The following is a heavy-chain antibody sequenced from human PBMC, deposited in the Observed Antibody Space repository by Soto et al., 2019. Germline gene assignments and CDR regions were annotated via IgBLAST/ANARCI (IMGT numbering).Heavy chain of an antibody. Sequence: QEQLEQSGTEVKKPGSSVKLSCKASGVTFSDNVITWVRQAPGQGLEWIGGIITISNTANYAPKFQGRVTINAAGPRNTAYLGLSSLRSEDTAVYFCTREKWNLWSGYQAPVDIWCKGTMVSVSS. J-gene: IGHJ3*02. V-gene: IGHV1-69*01. CDR2: IITISNTA. CDR3: TREKWNLWSGYQAPVDI. CDR1: GVTFSDNV. D-gene: IGHD3-3*01.